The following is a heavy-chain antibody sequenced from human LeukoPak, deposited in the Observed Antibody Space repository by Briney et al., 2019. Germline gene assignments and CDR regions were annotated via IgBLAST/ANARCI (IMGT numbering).Heavy chain of an antibody. V-gene: IGHV3-7*03. CDR1: GFCISYFW. Sequence: AGGSLTLSCEASGFCISYFWITWVRHAQRKGQEGVAHLKGDGSEEYYAESVKGRFTTYRDNARNSLYLQMNSLRVEDTAFYYCARDVLTYSRDNWGQGTLVTVSS. CDR2: LKGDGSEE. D-gene: IGHD2-21*01. CDR3: ARDVLTYSRDN. J-gene: IGHJ4*02.